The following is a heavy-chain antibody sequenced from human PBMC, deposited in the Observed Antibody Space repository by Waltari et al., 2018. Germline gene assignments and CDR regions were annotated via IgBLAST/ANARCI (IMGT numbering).Heavy chain of an antibody. D-gene: IGHD6-19*01. CDR3: ASKSGWYTGFDY. V-gene: IGHV1-8*01. J-gene: IGHJ4*02. CDR2: MNPNSGNT. Sequence: QVQLVQSGAEVKKPGASVTVSCKAAGYTFTSYDSTGVRQATGQGLEWMGWMNPNSGNTGYAQKFQGRVTMTRNTSISTAYMELSSLRSEDTAVYYCASKSGWYTGFDYWGQGTLVTVSS. CDR1: GYTFTSYD.